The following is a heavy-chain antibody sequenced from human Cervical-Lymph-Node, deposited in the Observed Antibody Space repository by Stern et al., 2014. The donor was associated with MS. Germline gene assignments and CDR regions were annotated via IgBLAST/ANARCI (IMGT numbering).Heavy chain of an antibody. Sequence: QVTLKESGPTLVKPTQTLTLTCTFSGFSLITLGEGVGWIRQPPGKALERLALIYWDDDKRYRPSLTNRLTITKDTSKNHVVLTMTNMDPIDTGTYYCAHSPLSGNGLNFDSWGQGTLVTVSS. CDR3: AHSPLSGNGLNFDS. J-gene: IGHJ4*02. V-gene: IGHV2-5*02. D-gene: IGHD6-19*01. CDR1: GFSLITLGEG. CDR2: IYWDDDK.